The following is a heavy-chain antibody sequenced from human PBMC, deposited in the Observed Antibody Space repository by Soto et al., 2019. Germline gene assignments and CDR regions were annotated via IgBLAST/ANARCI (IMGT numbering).Heavy chain of an antibody. CDR2: IGGSGGDT. CDR1: GFAFSIHG. CDR3: AKDRSGHSSGWHYWFEP. D-gene: IGHD6-19*01. J-gene: IGHJ5*02. Sequence: PGGSLRLSCVASGFAFSIHGMSWVRQAPGKGLEWVSSIGGSGGDTYYADSVNGRFTISRDNSKNTLYLKMNSLRAEDTPVYFCAKDRSGHSSGWHYWFEPWGQGTLVTVS. V-gene: IGHV3-23*01.